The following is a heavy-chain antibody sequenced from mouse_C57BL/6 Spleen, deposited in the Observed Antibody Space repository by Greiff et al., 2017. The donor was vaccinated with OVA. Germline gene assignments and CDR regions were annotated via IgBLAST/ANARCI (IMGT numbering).Heavy chain of an antibody. CDR3: ARVFTTVVAFDY. CDR1: GFTFSSYA. V-gene: IGHV5-4*03. Sequence: DVKLVESGGGLVKPGGSLKLSCAASGFTFSSYAMSWVRQTPEKRLEWVATISDGGSYTYYPDNVKGRFTISRDNAKNNLYLQMSHLKSEDTAMYYCARVFTTVVAFDYWGQGTTLTVSS. J-gene: IGHJ2*01. D-gene: IGHD1-1*01. CDR2: ISDGGSYT.